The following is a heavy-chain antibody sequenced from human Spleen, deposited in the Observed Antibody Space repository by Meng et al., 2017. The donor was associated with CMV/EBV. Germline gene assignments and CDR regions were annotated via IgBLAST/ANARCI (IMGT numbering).Heavy chain of an antibody. CDR2: IIPIFGTA. Sequence: SVKVSCKASGGTFSSYAISWVRQAPGQGLEWMGGIIPIFGTANYAQKFQGRVTITTDESTSTAYMELSSLRSEDTAVYYCYCSSSYGMDVWGQGTTVTVSS. CDR3: YCSSSYGMDV. D-gene: IGHD2-2*01. J-gene: IGHJ6*02. V-gene: IGHV1-69*05. CDR1: GGTFSSYA.